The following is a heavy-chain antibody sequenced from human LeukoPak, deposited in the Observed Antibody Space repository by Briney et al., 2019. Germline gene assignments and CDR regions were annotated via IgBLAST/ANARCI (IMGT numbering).Heavy chain of an antibody. J-gene: IGHJ4*02. D-gene: IGHD3-22*01. Sequence: SETLSLTCTVSGGSISSGSYYWSWIRQPAGKGLEWIGRIYTSGSTNYNPSLKSRVTISVDTSKNQFSLKLSSVTAADTAVYYCARGKYYYDSSGYYDYWGQGTLVTVSS. CDR3: ARGKYYYDSSGYYDY. V-gene: IGHV4-61*02. CDR1: GGSISSGSYY. CDR2: IYTSGST.